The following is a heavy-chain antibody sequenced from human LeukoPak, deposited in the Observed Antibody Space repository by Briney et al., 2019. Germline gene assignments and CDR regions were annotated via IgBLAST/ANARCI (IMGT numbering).Heavy chain of an antibody. D-gene: IGHD5-18*01. CDR1: GYTFTSYG. V-gene: IGHV1-69*04. CDR3: ARALSVGTAIV. J-gene: IGHJ4*02. CDR2: IIPILGIA. Sequence: SVKVSCKASGYTFTSYGISWVRQAPGQGLEWMGRIIPILGIANYAQKFQGRVTITADKSTSTAYMELSSLRSEDTAVYYCARALSVGTAIVWGQGTLVTVSS.